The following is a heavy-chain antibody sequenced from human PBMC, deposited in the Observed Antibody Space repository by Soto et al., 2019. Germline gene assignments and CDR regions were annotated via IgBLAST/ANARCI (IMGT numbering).Heavy chain of an antibody. Sequence: QVQLVESGGGVVQPGRSLRLSCAASGFTFSSYAMHWVRQAPGKGLEWVAVISYDGSNKYYADSVKGRFTISRDNSKNTLYLQMNSLRAEDTAVYYCAREGGVMDSSGYSSHFDYWGQGTLVTVSS. J-gene: IGHJ4*02. CDR3: AREGGVMDSSGYSSHFDY. CDR1: GFTFSSYA. V-gene: IGHV3-30-3*01. D-gene: IGHD3-22*01. CDR2: ISYDGSNK.